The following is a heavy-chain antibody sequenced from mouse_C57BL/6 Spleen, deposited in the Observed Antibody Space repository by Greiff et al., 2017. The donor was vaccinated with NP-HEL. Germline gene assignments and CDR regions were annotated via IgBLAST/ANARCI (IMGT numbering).Heavy chain of an antibody. J-gene: IGHJ3*01. V-gene: IGHV5-4*01. CDR1: GFTFSSYA. Sequence: EVHLVESGGGLVKPGGSLKLSCAASGFTFSSYAMSWVRQTPEKRLEWVATISDGGSYTYYPDNVKGRFTISRDNAKNNLYLQMSHLKSEDTAMYYCARVPFYGSSSWFAYWGQGTLVTVSA. D-gene: IGHD1-1*01. CDR2: ISDGGSYT. CDR3: ARVPFYGSSSWFAY.